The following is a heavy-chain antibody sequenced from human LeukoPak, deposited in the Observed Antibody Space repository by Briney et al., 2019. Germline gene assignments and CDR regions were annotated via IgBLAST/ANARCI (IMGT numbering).Heavy chain of an antibody. D-gene: IGHD2-8*01. CDR1: GFPFSDFS. J-gene: IGHJ4*02. CDR2: TNSGGTST. CDR3: AKQSYARSLGE. V-gene: IGHV3-23*01. Sequence: GGSLRLSCATSGFPFSDFSMSWVRQAPGKGLEWISTTNSGGTSTYYAESVKGRFTISRDNSKNTLYLQMSSPRVEDTAVYYFAKQSYARSLGEGGPGTLVSVSS.